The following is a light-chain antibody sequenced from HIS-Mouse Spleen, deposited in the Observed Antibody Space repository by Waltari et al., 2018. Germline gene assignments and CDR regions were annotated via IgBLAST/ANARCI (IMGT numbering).Light chain of an antibody. CDR2: DVS. V-gene: IGLV2-14*03. CDR3: SSYTSSSTLV. J-gene: IGLJ2*01. CDR1: SSDAGGYNY. Sequence: QSALTQPASVSGSPGQSITISCTGTSSDAGGYNYVPWYQQHPGKAPKLMIYDVSNRPPGVSNRFSGSKSGNTASLTISGLQAEDEADYYCSSYTSSSTLVFGGGTKLTVL.